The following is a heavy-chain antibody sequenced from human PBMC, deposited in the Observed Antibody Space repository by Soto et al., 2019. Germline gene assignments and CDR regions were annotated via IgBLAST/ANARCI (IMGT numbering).Heavy chain of an antibody. V-gene: IGHV3-64*01. CDR3: ACGQVRAARGLPADPFDY. Sequence: GGSLRLSCAASGFTFSSYAMHWVRQAPGKGLEYVSAISSNGGSTYYANSVKGRFTISRDNSKNTLYLQMNSLIAEDTAVYYCACGQVRAARGLPADPFDYWGQGTLVTVSS. CDR1: GFTFSSYA. CDR2: ISSNGGST. D-gene: IGHD3-10*01. J-gene: IGHJ4*02.